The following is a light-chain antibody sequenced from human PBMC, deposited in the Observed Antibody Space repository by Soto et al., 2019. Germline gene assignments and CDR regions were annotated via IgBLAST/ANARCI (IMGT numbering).Light chain of an antibody. Sequence: EIVLTQPPGTLSLSPGERATLSCRASQSVSNNYLAWYQQTPGQAPRLLIHGTSNRATGIPDRFSGSGSGTDFTLTISRLEPEEFAVYYCKQYGSSPLTFGGGNKVDIK. CDR3: KQYGSSPLT. V-gene: IGKV3-20*01. CDR1: QSVSNNY. J-gene: IGKJ4*01. CDR2: GTS.